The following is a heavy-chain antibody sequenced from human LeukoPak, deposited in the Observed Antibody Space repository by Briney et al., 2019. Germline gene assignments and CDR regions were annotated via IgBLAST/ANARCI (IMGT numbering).Heavy chain of an antibody. CDR3: TKDILRSRSGWRVFDY. Sequence: GGSLRFSCAASGFTSNDYAMNWVRQAPGKGLEWVSLISGDGGSTYYADSVKGRFTISRDNSKNALYLQMNSLRTEDTALYYCTKDILRSRSGWRVFDYWGQGTLVTVSS. CDR2: ISGDGGST. D-gene: IGHD6-19*01. CDR1: GFTSNDYA. V-gene: IGHV3-43*02. J-gene: IGHJ4*02.